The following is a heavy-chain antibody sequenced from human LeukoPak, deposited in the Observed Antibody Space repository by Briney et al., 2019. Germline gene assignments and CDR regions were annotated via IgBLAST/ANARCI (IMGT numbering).Heavy chain of an antibody. D-gene: IGHD6-19*01. Sequence: GGSLRLSCAASGFTFDDYGMSWVRQAPGKGLEWVSGINWNGGSTGYADSVKGRFTISRDNAKNSLYPQMNSLRAEDTALYYCARDPIAVAGTYYFDYWGQGTLVTVSS. CDR2: INWNGGST. J-gene: IGHJ4*02. CDR1: GFTFDDYG. V-gene: IGHV3-20*04. CDR3: ARDPIAVAGTYYFDY.